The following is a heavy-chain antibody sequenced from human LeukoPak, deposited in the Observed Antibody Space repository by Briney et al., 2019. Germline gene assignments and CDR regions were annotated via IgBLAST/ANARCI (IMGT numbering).Heavy chain of an antibody. CDR2: MSPKSGNT. V-gene: IGHV1-8*01. J-gene: IGHJ4*02. CDR3: TRGPPNWGYDF. CDR1: GYTFVSYD. D-gene: IGHD7-27*01. Sequence: GASVKVSCKASGYTFVSYDINWVRRATGQGPEWMGWMSPKSGNTGYAQKFQGRVTMTRDTSINTAYVELSGLISEDTAVYYCTRGPPNWGYDFWGQGTLVTVSS.